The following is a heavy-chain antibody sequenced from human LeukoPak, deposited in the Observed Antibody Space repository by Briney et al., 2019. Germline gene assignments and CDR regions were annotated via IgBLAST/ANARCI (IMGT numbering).Heavy chain of an antibody. CDR3: ARVGYDFWSGNYTGVYY. J-gene: IGHJ4*02. V-gene: IGHV3-21*01. Sequence: PGGSLRLSCAASGFTFSSYAMPWVRQAPVKGLEWVSSISSSSSYIYYADSVKGRFTISRDNAKNSLYLQMNSLRAEDTAVYYCARVGYDFWSGNYTGVYYWGQGTLVTVSS. CDR2: ISSSSSYI. CDR1: GFTFSSYA. D-gene: IGHD3-3*01.